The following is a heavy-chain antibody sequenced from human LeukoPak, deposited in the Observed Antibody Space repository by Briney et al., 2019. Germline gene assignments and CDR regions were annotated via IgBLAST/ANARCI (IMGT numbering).Heavy chain of an antibody. CDR1: GGTFSSYA. CDR3: ARVTGVRGTNYYYYGMDV. V-gene: IGHV1-69*13. Sequence: GASVKVSCKASGGTFSSYAISWVRQAPGQGLEWMGGIIPIFGTANYAQKSQGRVTITADESTSTAYMELSSLRSEDTAVYYCARVTGVRGTNYYYYGMDVWGQGTTVTVSS. J-gene: IGHJ6*02. D-gene: IGHD7-27*01. CDR2: IIPIFGTA.